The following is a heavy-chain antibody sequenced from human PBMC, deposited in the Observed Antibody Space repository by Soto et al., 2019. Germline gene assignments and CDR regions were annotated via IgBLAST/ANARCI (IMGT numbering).Heavy chain of an antibody. J-gene: IGHJ4*02. CDR3: AKNQERELPRVIDY. Sequence: GGSLRLSCATSGLTFSNYAMSWVRQAPGGGLEWVSSMSGSSSTTYYADSVKGRFTISGDRSKNTLYLQMSSLRAEDTALYYCAKNQERELPRVIDYWGQGTLVTVSS. D-gene: IGHD1-7*01. V-gene: IGHV3-23*01. CDR1: GLTFSNYA. CDR2: MSGSSSTT.